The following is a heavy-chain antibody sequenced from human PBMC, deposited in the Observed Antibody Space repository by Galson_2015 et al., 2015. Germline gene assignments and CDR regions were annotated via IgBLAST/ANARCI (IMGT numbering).Heavy chain of an antibody. CDR1: GFSLSTSGVG. V-gene: IGHV2-5*01. D-gene: IGHD4-17*01. J-gene: IGHJ5*02. Sequence: PALVKPTQTLTLTCTFSGFSLSTSGVGVGWIRQPPGKALEWLALIYWNDDKRYSPSLKSRLTITKDTSKNQVVLTMTNMDPVDTATYYCAHTPSGYGDYLNWFDPWGQGTLVTVSS. CDR2: IYWNDDK. CDR3: AHTPSGYGDYLNWFDP.